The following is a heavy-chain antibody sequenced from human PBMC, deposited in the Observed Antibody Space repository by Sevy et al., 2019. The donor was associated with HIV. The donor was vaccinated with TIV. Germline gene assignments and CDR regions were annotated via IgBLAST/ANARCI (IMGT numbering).Heavy chain of an antibody. V-gene: IGHV3-30-3*01. J-gene: IGHJ4*01. CDR3: ARDGGNSVKWYPLY. CDR1: GFAFSTHA. Sequence: GGSLRLSCAASGFAFSTHAMHWVRQAPGKGLEWVAVISYEGTETFYAASVEGRFTISRDNYKNMLSLQINSLRPEDTAVYYGARDGGNSVKWYPLYWGHGTLVTVSS. D-gene: IGHD2-2*01. CDR2: ISYEGTET.